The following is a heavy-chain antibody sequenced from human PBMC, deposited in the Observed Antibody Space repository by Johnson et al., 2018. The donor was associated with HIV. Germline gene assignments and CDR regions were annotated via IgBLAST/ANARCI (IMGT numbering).Heavy chain of an antibody. CDR2: IYSGGST. Sequence: EVQLVESGGGLVQPGGSLRLSCAASGFTVSSNYMSWVRQAPGKGLEWVSVIYSGGSTYYADSVKGRFTISRANSKNTLYLQMNSLRAEDTAVYYCARDQVVTATTDAFDIWGQGTMVTVSS. CDR3: ARDQVVTATTDAFDI. V-gene: IGHV3-66*01. CDR1: GFTVSSNY. J-gene: IGHJ3*02. D-gene: IGHD2-21*02.